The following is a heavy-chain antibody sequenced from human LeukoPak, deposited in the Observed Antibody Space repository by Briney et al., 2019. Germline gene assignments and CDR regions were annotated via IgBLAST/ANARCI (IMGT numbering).Heavy chain of an antibody. CDR3: VRSRGYSYGWYFDY. Sequence: ASVKVSCKASGYTFTSYAMHWVRQAPGQRLEWMGWINAGNGNTKYSQKFQGRVTITRDTSASTAYMELSSLRSEDTAVYYCVRSRGYSYGWYFDYWGQGTLVTVSS. D-gene: IGHD5-18*01. J-gene: IGHJ4*02. V-gene: IGHV1-3*01. CDR2: INAGNGNT. CDR1: GYTFTSYA.